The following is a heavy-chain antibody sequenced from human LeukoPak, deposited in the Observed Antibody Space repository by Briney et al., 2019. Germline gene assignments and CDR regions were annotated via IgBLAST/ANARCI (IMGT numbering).Heavy chain of an antibody. J-gene: IGHJ6*01. D-gene: IGHD6-13*01. CDR2: IHYSGNT. Sequence: SETLSLTCVVSGDSIIRGGYCWSWIRQHPGKGLEWIGSIHYSGNTFYNPSLKSRIAISADTSKIQFSLKVSSVTAADTAVYYCARDGAAAPPHNYYGMDVWGQGTTVTVSS. V-gene: IGHV4-31*11. CDR3: ARDGAAAPPHNYYGMDV. CDR1: GDSIIRGGYC.